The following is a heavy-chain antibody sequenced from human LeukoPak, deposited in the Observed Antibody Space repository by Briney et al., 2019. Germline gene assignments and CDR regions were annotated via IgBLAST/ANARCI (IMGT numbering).Heavy chain of an antibody. D-gene: IGHD2-21*01. CDR1: GFTFSSYS. Sequence: GGSLRLSCAASGFTFSSYSMNWVRQAPGKGLEWVSSISSSSSYIYYADSVKGRFTISRDNAKNSLYLQMNSLRAEDTAVYYCARSIEVRDYFDYWGQGTLVTVSS. CDR2: ISSSSSYI. J-gene: IGHJ4*02. CDR3: ARSIEVRDYFDY. V-gene: IGHV3-21*01.